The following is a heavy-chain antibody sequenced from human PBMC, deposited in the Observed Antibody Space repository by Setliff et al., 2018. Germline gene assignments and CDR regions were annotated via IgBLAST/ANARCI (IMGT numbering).Heavy chain of an antibody. CDR2: IRSKPNSYAT. V-gene: IGHV3-73*01. Sequence: GESLKISCVASGFTFSGSAIHWVRQASGKGLEWVGRIRSKPNSYATAYAASVKGRFTISRDDSENTAYLQMNSLKTEDAAVYYRSSSSSVAFDIWGQGTMVTVSS. CDR3: SSSSSVAFDI. D-gene: IGHD6-6*01. CDR1: GFTFSGSA. J-gene: IGHJ3*02.